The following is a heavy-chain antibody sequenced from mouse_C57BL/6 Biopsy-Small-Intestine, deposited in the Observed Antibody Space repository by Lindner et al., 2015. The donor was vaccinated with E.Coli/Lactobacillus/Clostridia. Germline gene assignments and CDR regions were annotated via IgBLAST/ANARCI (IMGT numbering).Heavy chain of an antibody. CDR3: ARSDWDNYFDY. J-gene: IGHJ2*01. Sequence: VQLQESGPVLVKPGPSVKISCKASGFTFTDYYIHWVKQSHGKSLEWIGLVYPYNGGTRYNQKFKGKATLAVDQSSSTAYMQLNSLTSEDSAVYYCARSDWDNYFDYWGQGTTLTVSS. CDR2: VYPYNGGT. D-gene: IGHD4-1*01. V-gene: IGHV1-36*01. CDR1: GFTFTDYY.